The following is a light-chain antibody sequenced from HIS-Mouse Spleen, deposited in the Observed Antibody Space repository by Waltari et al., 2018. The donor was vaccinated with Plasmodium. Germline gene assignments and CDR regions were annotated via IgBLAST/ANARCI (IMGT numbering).Light chain of an antibody. CDR3: QKYGSSPYT. CDR1: QSVSSSY. V-gene: IGKV3-20*01. J-gene: IGKJ2*01. CDR2: GAS. Sequence: EIVLTQSPGTLSLSPGDRATLSCRASQSVSSSYLACYQQKPGQAPRLLIYGASSRATSIPDRFSGSGSGTDFTLTISRLEPEDFAVYYCQKYGSSPYTFGQGTKLEIK.